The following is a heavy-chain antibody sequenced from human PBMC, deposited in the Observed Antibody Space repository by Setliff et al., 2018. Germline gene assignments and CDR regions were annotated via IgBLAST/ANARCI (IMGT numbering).Heavy chain of an antibody. V-gene: IGHV3-66*01. CDR1: GFTVSSNY. D-gene: IGHD5-18*01. CDR3: ARDDYNYGYNS. J-gene: IGHJ4*02. Sequence: PGGSLRLSCAASGFTVSSNYMSWVRQAPGKGLEWVSVIYSGGSTYYADSVKGRFTISRDNSKNTLYLQMNSLRAEDTAVYYCARDDYNYGYNSWGQGTLVTVSS. CDR2: IYSGGST.